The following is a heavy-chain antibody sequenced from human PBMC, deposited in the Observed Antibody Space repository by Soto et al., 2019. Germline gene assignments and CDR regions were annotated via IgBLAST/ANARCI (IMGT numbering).Heavy chain of an antibody. CDR1: GDSISNYY. CDR3: ARHLWVGSSWYLGAFDI. Sequence: QVQLQESGPGLVKPSETLSLTCTVSGDSISNYYWSWIRQPPGKGLEWIGYIYYSGSTNYNPSITSRVTISVDTSKNQFSLKLSSVTAADTAVYYCARHLWVGSSWYLGAFDIWGQGTMVTVSS. V-gene: IGHV4-59*08. CDR2: IYYSGST. D-gene: IGHD6-13*01. J-gene: IGHJ3*02.